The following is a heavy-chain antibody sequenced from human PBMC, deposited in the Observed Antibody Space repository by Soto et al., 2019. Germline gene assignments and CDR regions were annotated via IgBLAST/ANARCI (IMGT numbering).Heavy chain of an antibody. V-gene: IGHV5-10-1*01. J-gene: IGHJ3*01. CDR3: ASGGDASGHHAFAV. D-gene: IGHD6-19*01. CDR2: IDPGGSVT. Sequence: EARRVSWRGSGGSLGKSWIHGGRQMPGKGLEWMGRIDPGGSVTTYNPSFQGHVTLSADKSINTAYLQWSSLKDSDNAMYYCASGGDASGHHAFAVWRLPPMATLS. CDR1: GGSLGKSW.